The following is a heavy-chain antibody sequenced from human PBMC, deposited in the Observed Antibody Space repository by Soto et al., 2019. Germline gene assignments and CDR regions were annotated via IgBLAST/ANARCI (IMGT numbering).Heavy chain of an antibody. CDR1: GYSFTDYH. J-gene: IGHJ6*02. CDR2: INPKSGGT. Sequence: EASVKVSCKASGYSFTDYHIHWVRQAPGQGLEWLGRINPKSGGTSTAQKFQGWVTMTRDRSISTVYMELTGLRSDDTAVYFCARGHSTDCSNGVCSFFYNHEMDVWGQGTTFTV. D-gene: IGHD2-8*01. CDR3: ARGHSTDCSNGVCSFFYNHEMDV. V-gene: IGHV1-2*04.